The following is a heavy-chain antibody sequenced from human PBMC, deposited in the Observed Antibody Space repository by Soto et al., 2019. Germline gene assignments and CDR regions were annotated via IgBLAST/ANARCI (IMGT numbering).Heavy chain of an antibody. CDR3: ARALLGYCSGGSCPPHDY. V-gene: IGHV3-30-3*01. CDR2: ISYDGSNK. Sequence: QVQLVESGGGVVQPGRSLRLSCAASGSTFSSYAMHWVRQAPGKGLEWVAVISYDGSNKYYADSVKGRFTISRDNSKNTLYLQMNSLRAEDTAVYYCARALLGYCSGGSCPPHDYWGQGTLVTVSS. J-gene: IGHJ4*02. D-gene: IGHD2-15*01. CDR1: GSTFSSYA.